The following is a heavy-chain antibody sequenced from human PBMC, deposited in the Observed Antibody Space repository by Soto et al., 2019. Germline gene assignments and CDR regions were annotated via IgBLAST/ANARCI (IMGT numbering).Heavy chain of an antibody. D-gene: IGHD3-22*01. Sequence: QVQLQESGPGLVKPSETLSLTCTVSGGSISSYYWSWIRQPPGKGLEWIGYIYYSGSTNYNPSLKSRVTISVDTSKNQFSLKLSSVTAADTAVYYCARLGDSSGSFFDYWGQGTLVTVSS. V-gene: IGHV4-59*08. CDR1: GGSISSYY. CDR3: ARLGDSSGSFFDY. CDR2: IYYSGST. J-gene: IGHJ4*02.